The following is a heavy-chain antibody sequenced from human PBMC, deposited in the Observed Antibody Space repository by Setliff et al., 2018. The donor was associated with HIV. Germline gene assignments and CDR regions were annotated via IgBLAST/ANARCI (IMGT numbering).Heavy chain of an antibody. J-gene: IGHJ4*02. Sequence: GESLRLSCAASKFTFSSYGMHWVRQAPGKGLEWVSSILYDGSYKYYTDSVKGRFTISRDNSKNTLYLQMSTLRTGDTAVYYCAKNLYSSIWSPLDYWGQGTLVTVSS. CDR3: AKNLYSSIWSPLDY. D-gene: IGHD6-13*01. CDR1: KFTFSSYG. CDR2: ILYDGSYK. V-gene: IGHV3-30*02.